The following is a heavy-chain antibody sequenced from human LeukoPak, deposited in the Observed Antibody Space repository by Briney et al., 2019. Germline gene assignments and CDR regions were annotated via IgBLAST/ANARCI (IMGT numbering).Heavy chain of an antibody. V-gene: IGHV4-59*12. J-gene: IGHJ5*01. CDR3: ARGRDGTGYSLDWFDS. Sequence: PSETLSLTCTVSGGSISSYYWSWIRQPPGKGLEWIGYIYYSGSTNYNPSLKSRVTISVDTSKNQFSLKLSSVTAADTAVYYCARGRDGTGYSLDWFDSWGQGTLVTVSS. D-gene: IGHD3-22*01. CDR1: GGSISSYY. CDR2: IYYSGST.